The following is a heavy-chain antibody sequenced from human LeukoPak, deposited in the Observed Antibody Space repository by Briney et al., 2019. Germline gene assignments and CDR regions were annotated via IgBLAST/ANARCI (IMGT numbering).Heavy chain of an antibody. CDR2: INPKGGGT. CDR1: GYTFTGYY. J-gene: IGHJ6*03. Sequence: ASVKVSCKASGYTFTGYYLHWVRQAPGQGLEWMGWINPKGGGTNYAQKFQGRVTVTRDTSIDTAYMELSRLRSDDTAVYYCARFSGGLVPAASTYYYYYMDVWGKGTTVTVSS. CDR3: ARFSGGLVPAASTYYYYYMDV. D-gene: IGHD2-2*01. V-gene: IGHV1-2*02.